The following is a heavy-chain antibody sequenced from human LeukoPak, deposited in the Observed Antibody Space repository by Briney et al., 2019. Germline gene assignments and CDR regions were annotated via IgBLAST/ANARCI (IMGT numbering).Heavy chain of an antibody. V-gene: IGHV3-23*01. Sequence: PGGSLRLSCAASGFTFSSYATSWVRQAPGKGLEWVSAISGSGGSTYYADSVKGRFSISRDNSKNTLYLQMNSLRAEDTAVYYCAKVGSITMIVVVHFDYWGQGTLVTVSP. CDR2: ISGSGGST. CDR1: GFTFSSYA. D-gene: IGHD3-22*01. J-gene: IGHJ4*02. CDR3: AKVGSITMIVVVHFDY.